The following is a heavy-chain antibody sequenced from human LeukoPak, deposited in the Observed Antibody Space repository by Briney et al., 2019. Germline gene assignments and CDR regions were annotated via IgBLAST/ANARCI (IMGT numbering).Heavy chain of an antibody. Sequence: GGSLRLSCAASGFAFSSYGMHWVRQAPGKGLEWVAFIRYDGSNKYYADSVKGRFTISRDNSKNTLYLQMNSLRAEDTAVYYCTTVVTPFYWGQGTLVTVSS. J-gene: IGHJ4*02. D-gene: IGHD4-23*01. CDR1: GFAFSSYG. CDR3: TTVVTPFY. V-gene: IGHV3-30*02. CDR2: IRYDGSNK.